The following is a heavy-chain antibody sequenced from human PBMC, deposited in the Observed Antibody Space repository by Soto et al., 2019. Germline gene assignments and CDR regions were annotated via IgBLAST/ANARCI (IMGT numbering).Heavy chain of an antibody. CDR2: IIVGSDNT. V-gene: IGHV1-58*02. CDR3: ARDAAVGLFDY. D-gene: IGHD1-26*01. J-gene: IGHJ4*02. CDR1: GFSFTSSA. Sequence: ASVKVSCKTSGFSFTSSAIQWVRQARGQRLEWMGWIIVGSDNTNYAQKFQERVTMTTDLSTSTTYMELRSLRSDDTAVYYCARDAAVGLFDYWGQGTLVTVSS.